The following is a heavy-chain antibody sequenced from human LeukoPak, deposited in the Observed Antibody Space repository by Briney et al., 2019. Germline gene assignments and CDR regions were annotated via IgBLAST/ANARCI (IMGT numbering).Heavy chain of an antibody. CDR3: ARHPLAEGSSSWVIDY. CDR2: IYPGDSDT. J-gene: IGHJ4*02. Sequence: GESLKISCKGSGYSFTSYWVGWVRQMPGKGLEWMGIIYPGDSDTRYSPSFQGQVTISADKSISTAYLQWSSLKASDTAMYYCARHPLAEGSSSWVIDYWGQGTLVTVSS. V-gene: IGHV5-51*01. CDR1: GYSFTSYW. D-gene: IGHD6-13*01.